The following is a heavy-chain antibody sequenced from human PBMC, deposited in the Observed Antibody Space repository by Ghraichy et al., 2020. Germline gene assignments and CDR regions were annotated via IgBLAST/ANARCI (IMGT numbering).Heavy chain of an antibody. Sequence: GESLNISCAASGFTFSSYWMSWVRQAPGKGLEWVANIKQDGSEKYYVDSVKGRFTISRDNAKNSLYLQMNSLRAEDTAVYYCARDLSDAFDIWGQGTMVTVSS. CDR3: ARDLSDAFDI. CDR1: GFTFSSYW. CDR2: IKQDGSEK. V-gene: IGHV3-7*03. J-gene: IGHJ3*02.